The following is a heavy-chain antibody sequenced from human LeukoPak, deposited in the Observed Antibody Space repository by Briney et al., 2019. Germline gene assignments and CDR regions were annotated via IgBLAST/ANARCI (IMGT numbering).Heavy chain of an antibody. D-gene: IGHD3-16*01. V-gene: IGHV3-23*01. Sequence: GGSLRLSCVGSRFTFRNYGMSWVRQPQGKGLEWVSGIDGSGDSTYYTDSVKGRFTISRDNSKNTLYLQMNSLRAEDTAVYYCAKRGPTVRKFDYWGQGTLVIVSS. J-gene: IGHJ4*02. CDR1: RFTFRNYG. CDR2: IDGSGDST. CDR3: AKRGPTVRKFDY.